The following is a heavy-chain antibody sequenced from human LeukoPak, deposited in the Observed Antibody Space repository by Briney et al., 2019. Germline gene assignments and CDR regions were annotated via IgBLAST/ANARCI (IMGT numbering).Heavy chain of an antibody. CDR1: GVTLRNYA. Sequence: GGSLRLSSAASGVTLRNYAMTWIRQAPGKGLQWVSVISGDGESTYYADSVRGRFTISRDNSKNTMYLQMNNLRAEDTAIYYCAKDRDCSSTGCYVFANWGQGTLVTVSS. CDR3: AKDRDCSSTGCYVFAN. CDR2: ISGDGEST. J-gene: IGHJ4*02. D-gene: IGHD2-2*01. V-gene: IGHV3-23*01.